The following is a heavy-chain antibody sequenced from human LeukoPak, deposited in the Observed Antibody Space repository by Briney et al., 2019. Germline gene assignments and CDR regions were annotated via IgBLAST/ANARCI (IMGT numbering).Heavy chain of an antibody. CDR2: ISGTGGRT. Sequence: GGSLRLSCAASGFTFSSYAMSWVRQAPGKGLEWVSAISGTGGRTYYAGSVKGRFTISRDNSKNTLYLQMNSLRAEDTAVYYCAKEPASSGWFDPWGQGTLVAVSS. CDR1: GFTFSSYA. CDR3: AKEPASSGWFDP. V-gene: IGHV3-23*01. D-gene: IGHD6-19*01. J-gene: IGHJ5*02.